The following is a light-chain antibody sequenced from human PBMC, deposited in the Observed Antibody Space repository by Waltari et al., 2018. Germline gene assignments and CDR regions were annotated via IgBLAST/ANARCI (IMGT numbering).Light chain of an antibody. CDR3: SSQSSNDVVL. J-gene: IGLJ2*01. CDR2: DVR. Sequence: QSALTQPASVSGSPGQSITISCTGTISDVGGYNSVSWYQDHPRQPPQVLIYDVRNRPSGLSVRFSGFTSGSTASLRLSGLQAEDEGDYYCSSQSSNDVVLFGGGTKLTVL. V-gene: IGLV2-14*03. CDR1: ISDVGGYNS.